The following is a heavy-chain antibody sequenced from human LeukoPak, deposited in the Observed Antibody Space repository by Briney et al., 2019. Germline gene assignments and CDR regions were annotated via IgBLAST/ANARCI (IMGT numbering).Heavy chain of an antibody. CDR3: ARESGYDNYYYYYMDV. Sequence: GGSLRLSCAASGFTFSSYDMSWVRQAPGKGLEWVATITGSGGSTYYADSVKGRFTISRDNSKNTLYLQMNSLRAEDTAVYYCARESGYDNYYYYYMDVWGRGTTVTISS. D-gene: IGHD5-12*01. J-gene: IGHJ6*03. CDR1: GFTFSSYD. V-gene: IGHV3-23*01. CDR2: ITGSGGST.